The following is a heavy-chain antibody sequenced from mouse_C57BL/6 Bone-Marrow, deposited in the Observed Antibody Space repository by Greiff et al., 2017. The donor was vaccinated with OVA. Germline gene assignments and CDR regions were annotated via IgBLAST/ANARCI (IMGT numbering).Heavy chain of an antibody. Sequence: VQRVESGPGLVQPSQSLSITCTVSGFSLTSYGVHWVRQSPGKGLEWLGVIWSGGSTDYNAAFISRLSISKDNSKSQVFFKMNSLQADDTAIYYCASMMVTTFWYFDVWGTGTTVTVSS. V-gene: IGHV2-2*01. CDR3: ASMMVTTFWYFDV. J-gene: IGHJ1*03. CDR2: IWSGGST. D-gene: IGHD2-3*01. CDR1: GFSLTSYG.